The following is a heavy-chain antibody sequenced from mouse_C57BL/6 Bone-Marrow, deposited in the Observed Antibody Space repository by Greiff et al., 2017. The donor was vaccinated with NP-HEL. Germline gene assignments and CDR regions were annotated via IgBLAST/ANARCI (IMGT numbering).Heavy chain of an antibody. J-gene: IGHJ3*01. Sequence: QVQLQQSGPGLVQPSQSLSITCTVSGFSLTSYGVHWVRQSPGKGLEWLGVIWSGGSTDYNADFISRLSISKDNSKSQVFFKMNSLQADDTAIYYCARTTVGPWFAYWGQGTLVTVSA. V-gene: IGHV2-2*01. D-gene: IGHD1-1*01. CDR2: IWSGGST. CDR3: ARTTVGPWFAY. CDR1: GFSLTSYG.